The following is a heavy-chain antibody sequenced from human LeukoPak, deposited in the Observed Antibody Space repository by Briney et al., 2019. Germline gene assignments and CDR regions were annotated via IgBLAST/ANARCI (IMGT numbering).Heavy chain of an antibody. J-gene: IGHJ5*02. V-gene: IGHV4-31*03. Sequence: SETLSLTCTVSGGSISSGGYYWSWIRQHPGKGLEWIGYIYYSGSTYYNPSLKSRVTISVDTSKNQFSLKLSSVTAADTAVYYCARENKDFWSGYPNWFDPWGQGTLVTVSS. D-gene: IGHD3-3*01. CDR1: GGSISSGGYY. CDR3: ARENKDFWSGYPNWFDP. CDR2: IYYSGST.